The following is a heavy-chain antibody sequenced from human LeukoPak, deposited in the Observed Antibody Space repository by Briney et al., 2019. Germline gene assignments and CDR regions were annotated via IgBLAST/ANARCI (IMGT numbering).Heavy chain of an antibody. CDR2: INHSGST. Sequence: SETLSLTCAVYGGSFSGYYWSWIRQPPGKGLEWIGEINHSGSTNYNPSLKSRVTISVDTSKNQFSLKLSSVTAADTAVYYCARGRYYYDSSGYYYYFDFWGQGTLVTVSS. CDR3: ARGRYYYDSSGYYYYFDF. J-gene: IGHJ4*02. V-gene: IGHV4-34*01. D-gene: IGHD3-22*01. CDR1: GGSFSGYY.